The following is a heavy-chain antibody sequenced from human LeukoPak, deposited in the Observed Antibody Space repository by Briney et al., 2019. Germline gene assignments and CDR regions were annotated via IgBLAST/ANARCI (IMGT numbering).Heavy chain of an antibody. CDR1: GFSFSLYS. CDR3: ARDDPILSITMVRGVISYGMDV. V-gene: IGHV3-21*01. CDR2: ISRNRNYI. Sequence: GGSLRLSCAASGFSFSLYSMSWVRQAPGKGLEWVSTISRNRNYIYYAGSVKGRFAISRDDARNSLFLHMNRLRAEDTAVYYCARDDPILSITMVRGVISYGMDVWGQGTTVTVSS. J-gene: IGHJ6*02. D-gene: IGHD3-10*01.